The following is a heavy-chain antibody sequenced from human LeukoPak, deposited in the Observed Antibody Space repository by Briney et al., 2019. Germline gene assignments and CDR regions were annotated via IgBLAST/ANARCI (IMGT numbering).Heavy chain of an antibody. V-gene: IGHV3-7*01. Sequence: GGSLRLSCVASGFTFSSYWMSWVRQAPGKGLEWVANIKQGGSEEQYMDSVKGRFTISRDNAKNSLYLQMNSLRAEDTAVYYCARSHQQQLVPDARFDPWGQGTLVTVSS. D-gene: IGHD6-13*01. CDR3: ARSHQQQLVPDARFDP. J-gene: IGHJ5*02. CDR2: IKQGGSEE. CDR1: GFTFSSYW.